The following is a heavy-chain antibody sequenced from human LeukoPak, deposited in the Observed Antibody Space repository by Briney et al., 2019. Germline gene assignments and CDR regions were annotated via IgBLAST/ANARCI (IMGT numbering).Heavy chain of an antibody. CDR2: IYTSGST. J-gene: IGHJ4*02. D-gene: IGHD6-19*01. CDR1: GGSISSGSYY. V-gene: IGHV4-61*02. CDR3: ARDTQWLGFIDY. Sequence: SETVSLTCTASGGSISSGSYYWSWIRQPAGKGLEWIGRIYTSGSTNYNPSLKSRVTISVDTSKNQFSLKLSSVTAADTAVYYCARDTQWLGFIDYWGQGTLVTVSS.